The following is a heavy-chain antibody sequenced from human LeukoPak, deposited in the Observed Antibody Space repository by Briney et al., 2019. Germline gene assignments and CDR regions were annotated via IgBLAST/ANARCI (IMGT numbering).Heavy chain of an antibody. CDR3: ARAPYSGSYFFDY. D-gene: IGHD1-26*01. CDR1: GGSISSYY. J-gene: IGHJ4*02. Sequence: SETLSLTCTVSGGSISSYYWSWIRQPPGKGLEWIVYIYYSGSPNYNPSLKSRVTISVDTSKNQFSLKLSSVTAADTAVYYCARAPYSGSYFFDYWGQGTLVTVSS. CDR2: IYYSGSP. V-gene: IGHV4-59*01.